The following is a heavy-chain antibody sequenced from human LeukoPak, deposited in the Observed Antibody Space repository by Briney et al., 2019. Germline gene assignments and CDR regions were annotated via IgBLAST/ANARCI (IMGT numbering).Heavy chain of an antibody. V-gene: IGHV4-34*01. CDR3: ARGRRWIQLWSYFDY. Sequence: PSETLSLTCAVYGGSFSGYYWSWIRQPRGKGLEWIGEINHSGSTNYNPSLKSRVTISVDTSKNQFSLKLSSVTAADTAVYYCARGRRWIQLWSYFDYWGQGTLVTVSS. D-gene: IGHD5-18*01. CDR2: INHSGST. J-gene: IGHJ4*02. CDR1: GGSFSGYY.